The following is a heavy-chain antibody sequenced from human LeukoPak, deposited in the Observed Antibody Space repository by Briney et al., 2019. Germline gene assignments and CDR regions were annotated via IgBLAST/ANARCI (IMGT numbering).Heavy chain of an antibody. Sequence: GASVKVSCKASGYXFTSYYMHWVRQAPGQGLEWMGLINPSGGSTSYAQKFQGRVTMTTDTSTSTAYMELRSLRSDDTAVYYCARGGPTYGSGSSDYWGQGTLVTVSS. CDR1: GYXFTSYY. CDR2: INPSGGST. CDR3: ARGGPTYGSGSSDY. V-gene: IGHV1-46*01. D-gene: IGHD3-10*01. J-gene: IGHJ4*02.